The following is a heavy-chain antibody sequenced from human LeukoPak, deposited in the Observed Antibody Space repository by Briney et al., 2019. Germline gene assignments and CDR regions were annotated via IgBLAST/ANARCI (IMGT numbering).Heavy chain of an antibody. D-gene: IGHD6-13*01. CDR1: GGSISSSNW. CDR2: IYHSGST. Sequence: SGTLSLTCAVSGGSISSSNWWSWVRQPPGKGLEWIGEIYHSGSTNYNPSLKSRVTISVDKSKNQFSLKLSSVTAADAAVYYCARGLGIAAAGRLFGYWGQGTLVTVSS. CDR3: ARGLGIAAAGRLFGY. V-gene: IGHV4-4*02. J-gene: IGHJ4*02.